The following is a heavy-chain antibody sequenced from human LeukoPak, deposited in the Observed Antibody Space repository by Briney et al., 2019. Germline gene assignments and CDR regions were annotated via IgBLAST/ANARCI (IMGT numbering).Heavy chain of an antibody. CDR2: ISWKSGTI. V-gene: IGHV3-9*01. Sequence: PGGSLRLSCAASGFTFDDSGMHWVRQAPGKGLEWVSGISWKSGTIGYADSVKGRFTISRDASKNMVFLQMNDLRPEDTAVYYCAKEQRIRHCSEGVCMEGYYFDYWGQGSLVTVSS. D-gene: IGHD2-8*01. J-gene: IGHJ4*02. CDR1: GFTFDDSG. CDR3: AKEQRIRHCSEGVCMEGYYFDY.